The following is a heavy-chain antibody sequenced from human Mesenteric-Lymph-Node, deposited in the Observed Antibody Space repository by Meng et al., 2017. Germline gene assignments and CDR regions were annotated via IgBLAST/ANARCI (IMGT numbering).Heavy chain of an antibody. CDR2: ISYDGSNK. D-gene: IGHD3-22*01. CDR3: AGAFYYEGSGYFGMDY. CDR1: GFTFSSYA. Sequence: GESLKISCAASGFTFSSYAMHWVRQAPGKGLEWVAVISYDGSNKYYADSVKGRFTISRDNAKNSLYLQLNSLRAEDTAVYYCAGAFYYEGSGYFGMDYWGQGTLVTVSS. V-gene: IGHV3-30*07. J-gene: IGHJ4*02.